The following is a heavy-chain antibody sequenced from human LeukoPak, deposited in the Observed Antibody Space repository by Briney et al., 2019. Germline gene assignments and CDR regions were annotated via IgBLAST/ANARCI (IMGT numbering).Heavy chain of an antibody. J-gene: IGHJ4*02. CDR1: GITFSSLW. CDR3: ASQVVTSSFDY. Sequence: GGSLRLSCAASGITFSSLWMSWVRQAPGKGLEWVANIKQDGSEKYYVDSVKGRFTISRDNAKNSLYLQMNSLRAEDTAVYYCASQVVTSSFDYWGQGTLVTVSS. D-gene: IGHD2-21*02. V-gene: IGHV3-7*03. CDR2: IKQDGSEK.